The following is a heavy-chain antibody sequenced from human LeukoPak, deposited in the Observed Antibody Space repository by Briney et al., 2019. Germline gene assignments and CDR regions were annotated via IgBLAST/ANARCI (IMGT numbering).Heavy chain of an antibody. CDR3: RGALGY. CDR1: GFTFSGSA. J-gene: IGHJ4*02. D-gene: IGHD3-16*01. V-gene: IGHV3-73*01. CDR2: IRGKTSNYAT. Sequence: PGGSLRLSCVPSGFTFSGSAMHWVRQASGKGLEWVGRIRGKTSNYATTYTASMKDRFTISRDDSKNTAYLQMNGLKTEDTAVYYCRGALGYWGQGTLATVSS.